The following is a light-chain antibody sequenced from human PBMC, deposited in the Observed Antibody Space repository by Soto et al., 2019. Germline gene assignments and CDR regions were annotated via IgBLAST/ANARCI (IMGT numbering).Light chain of an antibody. CDR1: QSISSW. CDR3: QQYNSYST. J-gene: IGKJ1*01. V-gene: IGKV1-5*01. CDR2: DAS. Sequence: DIQMTQSPSTLSASVGDRVTITCRASQSISSWLAWYQQKPGKAPKLLIYDASSLESGVPSRFSGSGSGTEFTLTISRVKPDDLATYYCQQYNSYSTFGQGTKVESK.